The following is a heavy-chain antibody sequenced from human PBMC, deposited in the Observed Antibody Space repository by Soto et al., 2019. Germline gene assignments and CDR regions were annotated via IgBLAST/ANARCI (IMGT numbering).Heavy chain of an antibody. J-gene: IGHJ3*02. CDR2: INHSGST. CDR1: GGSFSGYY. D-gene: IGHD2-15*01. V-gene: IGHV4-34*01. Sequence: QVQLQQWGAGLLKPSETLSLTCAVYGGSFSGYYWSWIRQPPGKGLEWIGEINHSGSTNYNPSLKRRVTISVDTSKNQCSLKLSSVTAADTAVYYCARQPVVAAIIGAFDIWGQGTMVTVSS. CDR3: ARQPVVAAIIGAFDI.